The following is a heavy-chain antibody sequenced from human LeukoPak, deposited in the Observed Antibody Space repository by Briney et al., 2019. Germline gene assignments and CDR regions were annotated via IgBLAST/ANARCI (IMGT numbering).Heavy chain of an antibody. CDR3: ARDITGSSGSFNDAFDI. CDR1: GGTFNNYA. D-gene: IGHD3-22*01. Sequence: SVKVSCKVSGGTFNNYAIHWVRQAPGQGLEWMGRIFPIFNTADYAQKFQGRVTITTDESTNTAYMELSSLRSEDTAMYYCARDITGSSGSFNDAFDIWGLGTEVTVSS. V-gene: IGHV1-69*05. J-gene: IGHJ3*02. CDR2: IFPIFNTA.